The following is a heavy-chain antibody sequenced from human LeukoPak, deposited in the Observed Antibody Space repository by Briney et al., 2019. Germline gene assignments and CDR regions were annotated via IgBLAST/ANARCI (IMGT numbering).Heavy chain of an antibody. CDR1: GFTFSSYG. V-gene: IGHV3-30*02. D-gene: IGHD2-15*01. CDR3: AKDFSMCGSGGSCYSLTFFDY. J-gene: IGHJ4*02. CDR2: IRYDGSNK. Sequence: GGSLRLSCAASGFTFSSYGMHWVRQAPGKGLEWVAFIRYDGSNKYYADSVKGRFTVSRDNSKNTLYLQMNSLRAEDTAVYYCAKDFSMCGSGGSCYSLTFFDYWGQGTLVTVSS.